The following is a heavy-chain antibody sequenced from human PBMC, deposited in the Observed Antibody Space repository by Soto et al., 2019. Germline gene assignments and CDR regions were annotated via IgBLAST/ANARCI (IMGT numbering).Heavy chain of an antibody. J-gene: IGHJ5*02. CDR1: GYTFTSYD. D-gene: IGHD3-10*01. Sequence: QVQLVQSGAEVKKPGASVKVSCKASGYTFTSYDINWVRQATGQGLEWMGWMNPNSGNTGYTQKFQGRVTMTRNTSMSTAYMELSSLRSEDTAVYYCARERGSGSYYTPWFDPWGQGTLVTVSS. V-gene: IGHV1-8*01. CDR2: MNPNSGNT. CDR3: ARERGSGSYYTPWFDP.